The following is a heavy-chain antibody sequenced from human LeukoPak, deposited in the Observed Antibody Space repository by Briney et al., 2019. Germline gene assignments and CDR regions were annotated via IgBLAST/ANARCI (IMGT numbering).Heavy chain of an antibody. Sequence: SETLSLTCTVSGGSISSYYWSWLRQPPGKGLEWIGYISNTGSTNYNPSLKSQVTISLDTSKNQSSLKLCSVTAADTAVYYCARDIVDYYGSGSYPYGMDVWGQGNTVTVSS. CDR2: ISNTGST. CDR1: GGSISSYY. CDR3: ARDIVDYYGSGSYPYGMDV. J-gene: IGHJ6*02. V-gene: IGHV4-59*01. D-gene: IGHD3-10*01.